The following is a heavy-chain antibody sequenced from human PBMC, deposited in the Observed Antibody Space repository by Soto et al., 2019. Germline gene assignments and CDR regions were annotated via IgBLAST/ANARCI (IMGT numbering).Heavy chain of an antibody. D-gene: IGHD2-2*01. V-gene: IGHV4-34*01. CDR1: GGSFSGYY. CDR3: AGGKTAETYNWFDP. J-gene: IGHJ5*02. CDR2: INHSGST. Sequence: SXTLSLTCAVYGGSFSGYYWSWIRQPPGKGLEWIGEINHSGSTNYNPSLKSRVTISVDTSKNQFSLKLSSVTAADTAVYYCAGGKTAETYNWFDPWGQGTLVTAPQ.